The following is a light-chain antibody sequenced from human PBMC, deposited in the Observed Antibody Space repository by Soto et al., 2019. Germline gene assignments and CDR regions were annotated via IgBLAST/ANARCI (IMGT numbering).Light chain of an antibody. Sequence: VWPKSPGALSLSPGYRATLSGRGSQSVSSSYLAWYQQKPRQAPTLLIYGASRRATGIPDTFSGSGAGTDFSLTISSLQSEDLSVYDCQKLKYWPPITVGQGRRLALK. CDR3: QKLKYWPPIT. CDR2: GAS. J-gene: IGKJ5*01. CDR1: QSVSSSY. V-gene: IGKV3D-20*02.